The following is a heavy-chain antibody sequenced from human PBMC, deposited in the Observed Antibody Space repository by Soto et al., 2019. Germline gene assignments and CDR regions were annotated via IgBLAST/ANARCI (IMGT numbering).Heavy chain of an antibody. V-gene: IGHV1-18*04. CDR2: ISAYNGNT. J-gene: IGHJ6*02. Sequence: ASVKVSCKASGYTFTSYGISWVRQAPGQGLEWMGWISAYNGNTNYAQKLQGRVTMTTDTSTSTAYMELRSLRSDDTAVYYCAITGGSYADYYYGMDVWGQGTTVTVSS. D-gene: IGHD1-26*01. CDR3: AITGGSYADYYYGMDV. CDR1: GYTFTSYG.